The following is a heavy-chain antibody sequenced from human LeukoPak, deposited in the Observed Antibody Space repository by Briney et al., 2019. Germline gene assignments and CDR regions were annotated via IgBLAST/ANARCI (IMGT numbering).Heavy chain of an antibody. V-gene: IGHV3-7*01. CDR1: GFSFSGYW. D-gene: IGHD3-10*01. Sequence: GGSLRLSCAASGFSFSGYWMTWVRQAPGKGLEWVANINQDGSEKYYVDSVKGRFTISRDNAKNSLYLQMNSLTAEDTAVYYCAGECFGESTFDSWGQGTLVTVSS. CDR3: AGECFGESTFDS. CDR2: INQDGSEK. J-gene: IGHJ4*02.